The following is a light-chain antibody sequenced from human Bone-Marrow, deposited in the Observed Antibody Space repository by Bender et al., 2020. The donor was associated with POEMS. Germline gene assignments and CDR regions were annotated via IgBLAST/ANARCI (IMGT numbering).Light chain of an antibody. V-gene: IGLV3-1*01. CDR3: QSGGSNNAV. CDR1: KLGEEY. J-gene: IGLJ2*01. CDR2: QDT. Sequence: SYELTQPPSVSVSPGQTATITCSGEKLGEEYACWYQQKPGQSPVVVIYQDTKRPSGIPERFSGSTSGNTASLTISGTQTMDEADYYCQSGGSNNAVFGGGTKLTVL.